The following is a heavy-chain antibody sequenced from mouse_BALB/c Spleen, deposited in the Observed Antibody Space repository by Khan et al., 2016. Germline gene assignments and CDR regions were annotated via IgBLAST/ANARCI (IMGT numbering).Heavy chain of an antibody. CDR2: INPASNYS. CDR1: GYTFTTYT. Sequence: VQLVESGAELARPGASVKMSCKASGYTFTTYTMQWVKQRPGQGLEWIGYINPASNYSNYNQKFKDKATLTADRSSSTAYMQLSILTSEDSAVYYCTRGDGNNGYWGQGTLVTVSA. D-gene: IGHD2-1*01. CDR3: TRGDGNNGY. V-gene: IGHV1-4*01. J-gene: IGHJ3*02.